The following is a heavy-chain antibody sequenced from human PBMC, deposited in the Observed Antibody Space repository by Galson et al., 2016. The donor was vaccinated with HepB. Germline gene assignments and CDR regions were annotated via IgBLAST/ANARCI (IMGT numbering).Heavy chain of an antibody. D-gene: IGHD3-22*01. CDR2: ISYDGRNK. CDR3: ARGGAPYYYDSSGNYYGMDV. Sequence: SLRLSCAASGFTFSNYAMHWVRQAPGKGLEWVAVISYDGRNKYYADSVKGRFTISRDNSKNTLYLQMNSLRAEDTAVYYCARGGAPYYYDSSGNYYGMDVWGQGTTVTVSS. CDR1: GFTFSNYA. V-gene: IGHV3-30*04. J-gene: IGHJ6*02.